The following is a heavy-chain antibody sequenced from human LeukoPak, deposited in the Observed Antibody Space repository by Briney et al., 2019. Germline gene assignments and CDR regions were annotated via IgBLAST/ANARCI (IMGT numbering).Heavy chain of an antibody. CDR3: ARDIYYYDSSGYYFPGGSDY. D-gene: IGHD3-22*01. CDR1: GFTFDDYG. J-gene: IGHJ4*02. CDR2: INWNGGST. V-gene: IGHV3-20*04. Sequence: GGSLRLSCAASGFTFDDYGMSWVRQAPGKGLEWVSGINWNGGSTGYADSVKGRFTISRDNAKNSLYLQMNSLRTEDTAVYYCARDIYYYDSSGYYFPGGSDYWGQGTLVTVSS.